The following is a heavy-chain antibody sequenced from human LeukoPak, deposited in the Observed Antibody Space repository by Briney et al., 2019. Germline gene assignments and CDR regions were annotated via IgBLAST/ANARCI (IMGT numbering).Heavy chain of an antibody. CDR3: ARNLGKMATFVY. J-gene: IGHJ4*02. CDR2: ISSSGSTI. CDR1: GFTLSRHG. Sequence: QSGGSLRLSCAASGFTLSRHGMNWVRQAPGKGLEWVSFISSSGSTIYYADSVKGRFTISRDNAKNSLYLQMNSLRAEDTAVYYCARNLGKMATFVYWGQGTLVTVSS. V-gene: IGHV3-48*04. D-gene: IGHD5-24*01.